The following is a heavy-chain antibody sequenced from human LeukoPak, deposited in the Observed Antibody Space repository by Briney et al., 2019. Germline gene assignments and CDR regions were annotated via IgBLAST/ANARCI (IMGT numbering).Heavy chain of an antibody. V-gene: IGHV2-5*02. J-gene: IGHJ4*02. Sequence: ESGPTLAKPTQTLTPTCTFSAFSLTTNGVGVGWIRQSPGKALECLALLYWDGDKHYNPSLKSRLTITKDTSKNQVVLTMTNMDPVDTGTYYCARREWFYGSFDYWGQGTLVTVSS. D-gene: IGHD3-3*01. CDR2: LYWDGDK. CDR1: AFSLTTNGVG. CDR3: ARREWFYGSFDY.